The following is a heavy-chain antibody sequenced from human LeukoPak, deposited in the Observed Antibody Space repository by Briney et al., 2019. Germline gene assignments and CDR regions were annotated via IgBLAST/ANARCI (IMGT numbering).Heavy chain of an antibody. J-gene: IGHJ5*02. CDR2: INHSGST. CDR1: GGSFSGYY. D-gene: IGHD6-19*01. V-gene: IGHV4-34*01. CDR3: ARQRQWLVRFDP. Sequence: SETLSLTCAVYGGSFSGYYWSWIRQPPGKGLEWIGEINHSGSTNYNPSLKSRVTISVDTSKNQFSLKLSSVTAADTAVYYCARQRQWLVRFDPWGQGTLVTVSS.